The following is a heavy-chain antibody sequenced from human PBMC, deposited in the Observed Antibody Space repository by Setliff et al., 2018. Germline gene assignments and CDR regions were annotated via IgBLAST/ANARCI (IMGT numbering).Heavy chain of an antibody. CDR1: GGSISSYY. CDR3: AREQWLDQPGYYYMDV. J-gene: IGHJ6*03. D-gene: IGHD6-19*01. CDR2: IYIGGSA. V-gene: IGHV4-4*07. Sequence: SQTLSLTCTVSGGSISSYYWSWIRQPAGKGLEWIGHIYIGGSANYNPSLKSRVTMSIDTSKNQFSLKLNSVTAADMAVYYCAREQWLDQPGYYYMDVWAKGTTVTVS.